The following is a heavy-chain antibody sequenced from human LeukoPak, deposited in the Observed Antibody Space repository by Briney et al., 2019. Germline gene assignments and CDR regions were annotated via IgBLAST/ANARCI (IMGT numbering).Heavy chain of an antibody. V-gene: IGHV4-59*12. CDR3: AREDYYYMDV. J-gene: IGHJ6*03. CDR1: GGSISNYY. Sequence: SETLSLTCTVSGGSISNYYWSWIRQPPGKGLEWIGYIYYSGSTNYNPSLKSRVTISLDTSKNHFSLKLSSVTAADTAVYYCAREDYYYMDVWGKGTTVTVSS. CDR2: IYYSGST.